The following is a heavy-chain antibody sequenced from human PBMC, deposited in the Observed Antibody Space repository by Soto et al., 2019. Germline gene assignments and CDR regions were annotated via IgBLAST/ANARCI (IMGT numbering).Heavy chain of an antibody. CDR2: IIPIFGAP. Sequence: QVQLVQAGAEVKKPGSSVKVSCKASGGTFSNTAFIWVRQDPGQGLAWMGGIIPIFGAPNYAQKFQGRLMISADDSASKAYMELNTLTSEDTAVYYCATPAEPLDTAMLKGLAHWGQGTLVTVSS. D-gene: IGHD5-18*01. CDR3: ATPAEPLDTAMLKGLAH. J-gene: IGHJ4*02. V-gene: IGHV1-69*01. CDR1: GGTFSNTA.